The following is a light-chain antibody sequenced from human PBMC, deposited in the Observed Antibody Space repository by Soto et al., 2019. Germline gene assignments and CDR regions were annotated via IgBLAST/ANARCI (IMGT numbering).Light chain of an antibody. CDR1: QSIVSD. J-gene: IGKJ1*01. CDR2: GPS. V-gene: IGKV3-15*01. CDR3: QQYDNCPWT. Sequence: EIVMTQSPATLSVSPGERATLSCRARQSIVSDLAWYQQKPGQAPRLLIYGPSTRATGIPARFSGSGSGTEFTLTISSLQSEDFAVYFCQQYDNCPWTFGQGTKVEIK.